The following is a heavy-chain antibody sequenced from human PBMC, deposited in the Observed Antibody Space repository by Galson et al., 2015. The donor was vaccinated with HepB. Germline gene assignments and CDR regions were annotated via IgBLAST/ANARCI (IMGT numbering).Heavy chain of an antibody. CDR1: GLTFSFYG. CDR2: ISYKGRNK. D-gene: IGHD2-21*02. V-gene: IGHV3-30*18. J-gene: IGHJ3*02. Sequence: SLRLSCAASGLTFSFYGMHWVRQAPGKGLEWVAVISYKGRNKYYADSVKGRFTISRDNSKETLYLQMNSLRAEDTAVYYCAKYVDSYCGGDCYSGDAFDIWGQVTMVTVSS. CDR3: AKYVDSYCGGDCYSGDAFDI.